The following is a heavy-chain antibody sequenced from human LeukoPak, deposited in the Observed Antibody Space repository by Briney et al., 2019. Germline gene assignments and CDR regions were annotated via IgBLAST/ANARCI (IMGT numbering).Heavy chain of an antibody. Sequence: GGSLRLSCAAPGFTVSSNYMSWVRQAPGKGLEWVSVIYSGGSTYYADSVKGRFTISRDNSKNTLYLQMNSLRAEDTAVYYCARDGRDGYNYFDYWGQGTLVTVSS. J-gene: IGHJ4*02. D-gene: IGHD5-24*01. CDR3: ARDGRDGYNYFDY. CDR2: IYSGGST. CDR1: GFTVSSNY. V-gene: IGHV3-66*02.